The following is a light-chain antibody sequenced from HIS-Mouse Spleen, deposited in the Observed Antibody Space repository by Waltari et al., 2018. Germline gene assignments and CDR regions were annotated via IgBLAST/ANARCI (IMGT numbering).Light chain of an antibody. CDR1: QSVSSY. CDR2: DAS. CDR3: QQRSNWPIT. J-gene: IGKJ5*01. Sequence: EIVLTQSPATLSLSPGERATLSCRASQSVSSYLAWYQQQPGQAPRLLIYDASNRATGIPARCSGSGSGTDFTLTISSLEPEDFAVYYCQQRSNWPITFGQGTRLEIK. V-gene: IGKV3-11*01.